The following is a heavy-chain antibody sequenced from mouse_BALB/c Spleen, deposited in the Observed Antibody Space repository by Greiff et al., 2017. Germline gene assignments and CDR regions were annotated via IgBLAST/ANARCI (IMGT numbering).Heavy chain of an antibody. CDR3: ARHAEAWFAY. V-gene: IGHV5-12-2*01. J-gene: IGHJ3*01. CDR2: ISNGGGST. CDR1: GFTFSSYT. Sequence: EVKLVESGGGLVKPGGSLKLSCAASGFTFSSYTMSWVRQTPEKRLEWVAYISNGGGSTYYPDTVKGRFTISRDNAKNTLHLQMSSLKSEDTAMYYCARHAEAWFAYWGQGTLVTVSA.